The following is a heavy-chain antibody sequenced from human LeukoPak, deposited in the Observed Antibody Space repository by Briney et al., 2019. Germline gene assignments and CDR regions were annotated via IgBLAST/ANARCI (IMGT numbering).Heavy chain of an antibody. CDR1: GFTFSSYV. Sequence: GGSLRLSCAASGFTFSSYVMSWVRQAPGKGLEWVSAIGGSGSRTYYADSVRGRFTISRDNSKNTVYLQLNSLRGEDTAVYYCAKDLVSGDWYWRVFDSWGQGTLVTVSS. V-gene: IGHV3-23*01. CDR3: AKDLVSGDWYWRVFDS. D-gene: IGHD6-19*01. J-gene: IGHJ4*02. CDR2: IGGSGSRT.